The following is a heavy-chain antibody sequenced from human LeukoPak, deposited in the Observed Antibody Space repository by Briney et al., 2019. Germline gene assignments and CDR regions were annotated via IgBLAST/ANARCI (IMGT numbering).Heavy chain of an antibody. V-gene: IGHV1-24*01. J-gene: IGHJ4*02. Sequence: ASVKVSCKVSGYTLTELSMHWVRQAPGKGLEWMGGFDPEGGETIYAQNLQGRVTMTTDTSTSTAYMELRSLRSDDTAVYYCARAPDDYDFWSGPFDYWGRGTLVTVSS. CDR1: GYTLTELS. CDR2: FDPEGGET. CDR3: ARAPDDYDFWSGPFDY. D-gene: IGHD3-3*01.